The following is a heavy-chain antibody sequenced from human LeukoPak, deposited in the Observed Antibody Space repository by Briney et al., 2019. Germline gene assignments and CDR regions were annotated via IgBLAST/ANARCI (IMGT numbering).Heavy chain of an antibody. CDR1: GFTFSSYA. V-gene: IGHV3-23*01. J-gene: IGHJ4*02. D-gene: IGHD1-26*01. Sequence: GGSLRLSCAVSGFTFSSYAMSWVRQAPGKGLEWVAAISGSGGSTYYADSVKGRFTISRDNFKNTLYLQMNSLRAEDTAVYYCAKEVIVGVSFDCWGQGTLVTVSS. CDR3: AKEVIVGVSFDC. CDR2: ISGSGGST.